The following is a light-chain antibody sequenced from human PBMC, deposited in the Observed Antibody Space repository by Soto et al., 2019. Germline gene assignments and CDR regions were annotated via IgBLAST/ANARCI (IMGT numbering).Light chain of an antibody. CDR1: SSNIGSHT. J-gene: IGLJ3*02. CDR2: SNN. V-gene: IGLV1-44*01. CDR3: AACDHSLNGV. Sequence: QSVLTQPPSASGTPGQRVTISCSGSSSNIGSHTVSWYQQLPGTAPKLLIYSNNQRPSGVPARFSGSKSGTSASLAISGLQSEDEADYYCAACDHSLNGVFGGGTKLTVL.